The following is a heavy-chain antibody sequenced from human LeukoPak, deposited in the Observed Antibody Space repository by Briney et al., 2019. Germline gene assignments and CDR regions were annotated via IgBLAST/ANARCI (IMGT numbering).Heavy chain of an antibody. CDR2: INCNGAIT. CDR3: ARDRLGPSFSVSHFDL. V-gene: IGHV3-20*04. J-gene: IGHJ4*02. Sequence: PGGSLRLSCAPSGFTFVDYGLSWVRRAPGKGLEWLCAINCNGAITDYADSVKGRFTISRDNAKNSLYLRMDSLRAEDTALYYCARDRLGPSFSVSHFDLWGQGTLVTVSS. CDR1: GFTFVDYG. D-gene: IGHD3-3*02.